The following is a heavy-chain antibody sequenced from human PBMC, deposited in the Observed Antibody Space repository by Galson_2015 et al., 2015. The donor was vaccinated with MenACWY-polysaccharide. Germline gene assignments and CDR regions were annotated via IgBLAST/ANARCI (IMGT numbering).Heavy chain of an antibody. Sequence: SVKVSCKASGYTFTDYHMYWVRQAPGQGLEWMGWINPDSGDTKSAQKFQGRVTMTRDASISTAYMELSWLRSDDTAVYYCTRGVLAVARVPTSGSNDFWGQGTLVTVSS. CDR3: TRGVLAVARVPTSGSNDF. D-gene: IGHD6-19*01. CDR2: INPDSGDT. CDR1: GYTFTDYH. V-gene: IGHV1-2*02. J-gene: IGHJ4*02.